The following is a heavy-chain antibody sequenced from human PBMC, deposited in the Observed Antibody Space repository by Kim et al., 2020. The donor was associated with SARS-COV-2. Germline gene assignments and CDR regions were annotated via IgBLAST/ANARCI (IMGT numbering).Heavy chain of an antibody. Sequence: GGSLRLSCAASGFIFADYYMTWIRQAPGKGLEWVSYITSGGATIYYADSVKGRFTISRDNTNNFLYLHMTSLRPEDTAVYYCASGGALPVFNDYWRQGTL. CDR3: ASGGALPVFNDY. CDR2: ITSGGATI. J-gene: IGHJ4*02. D-gene: IGHD3-16*01. CDR1: GFIFADYY. V-gene: IGHV3-11*01.